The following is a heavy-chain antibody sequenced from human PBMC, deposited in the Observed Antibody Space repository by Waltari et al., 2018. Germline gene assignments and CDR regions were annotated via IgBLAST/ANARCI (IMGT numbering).Heavy chain of an antibody. CDR3: ARTSRAGGSGRWFDP. V-gene: IGHV3-53*02. CDR2: IYSGGST. J-gene: IGHJ5*02. Sequence: EVQLVETGGGLIQPGGSLRLSCAASGFTVSSNYMSWVRQAPGKGLEWVSVIYSGGSTYYADSVKGRFTISRDNSKNTLYLQMNSLRAEDTAVYYCARTSRAGGSGRWFDPWGQGTLVTVSS. CDR1: GFTVSSNY. D-gene: IGHD1-26*01.